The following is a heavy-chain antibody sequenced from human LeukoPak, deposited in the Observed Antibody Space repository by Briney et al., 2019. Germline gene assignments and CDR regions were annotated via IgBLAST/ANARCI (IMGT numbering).Heavy chain of an antibody. D-gene: IGHD1-26*01. CDR3: AVGLTI. V-gene: IGHV3-30-3*01. CDR2: ISNDGTNK. J-gene: IGHJ3*02. Sequence: GGSLRLSCAASGFTFDNYAMHWVRQAPGKGLKWVALISNDGTNKYYADSVKGRFTMSRDNSKSTVYLQVNSLRAEDTAVYYCAVGLTIWGQGTMVTVSS. CDR1: GFTFDNYA.